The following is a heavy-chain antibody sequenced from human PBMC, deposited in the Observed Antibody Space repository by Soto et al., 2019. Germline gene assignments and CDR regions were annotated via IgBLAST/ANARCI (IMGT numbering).Heavy chain of an antibody. CDR2: IDLGDTKR. J-gene: IGHJ4*02. V-gene: IGHV3-23*03. D-gene: IGHD2-15*01. CDR3: SKDRVPDGIYSFDF. CDR1: GFSFRDYS. Sequence: EVQLLESGGDSVQPGGSLRLSCAASGFSFRDYSMNWVRQAPGKGLEWVAFIDLGDTKRDYRDSVKGRFIVSKDKSKKTVYLQMSSLRVEDTAIYYCSKDRVPDGIYSFDFWGQGALVTVSS.